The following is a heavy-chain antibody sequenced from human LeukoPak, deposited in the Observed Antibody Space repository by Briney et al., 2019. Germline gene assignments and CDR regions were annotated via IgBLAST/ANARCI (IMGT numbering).Heavy chain of an antibody. CDR3: AKRQLITGWFKFFDY. CDR2: ISWNGVHI. CDR1: GSIFCGSA. V-gene: IGHV3-9*01. Sequence: QSGGSLRLSCAASGSIFCGSAMHWVRQAPGKGLEWVSTISWNGVHIDYAHSVKGRFTISRDNAKNSLYLQMNSLRAEDSAVYYCAKRQLITGWFKFFDYWGQGTLVTVSS. D-gene: IGHD6-19*01. J-gene: IGHJ4*02.